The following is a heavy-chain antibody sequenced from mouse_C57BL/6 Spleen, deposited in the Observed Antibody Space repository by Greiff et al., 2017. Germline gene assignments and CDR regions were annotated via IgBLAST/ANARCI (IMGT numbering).Heavy chain of an antibody. V-gene: IGHV1-55*01. J-gene: IGHJ2*01. D-gene: IGHD1-1*01. CDR1: GYTFTSYW. Sequence: QVQLKQPGAELVKPGASVKMSCKASGYTFTSYWITWVKQRPGQGLEWIGDIYPGSGSTNYNEKFKSKATLTVDTSSSTAYMQLSSLTSEDSAVYYCARGDYGSRSYFDYWGQGTTLTVSS. CDR3: ARGDYGSRSYFDY. CDR2: IYPGSGST.